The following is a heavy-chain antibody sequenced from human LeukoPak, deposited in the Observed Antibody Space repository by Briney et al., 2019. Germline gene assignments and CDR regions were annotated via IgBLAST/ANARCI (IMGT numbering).Heavy chain of an antibody. D-gene: IGHD6-13*01. CDR2: ISYDGSNK. CDR1: GFTFSSYG. J-gene: IGHJ6*02. CDR3: AKTMGIAAAGDYYGMDV. V-gene: IGHV3-30*18. Sequence: PGRSLRLSCAASGFTFSSYGMHWVRQAPGKGLEWVAVISYDGSNKYYADSVKGRFTISRDNSKNTLYLQMNSLRAEDTAVYYCAKTMGIAAAGDYYGMDVWGQGTTVTVSS.